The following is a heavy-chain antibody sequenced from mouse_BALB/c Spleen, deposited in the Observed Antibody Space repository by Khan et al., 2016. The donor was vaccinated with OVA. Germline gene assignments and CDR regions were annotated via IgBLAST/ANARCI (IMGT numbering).Heavy chain of an antibody. Sequence: QIQLVQSGPDLKKPGETVKISCKASGYTFTDYVMNWVKQAPGKGLKWMGWINTYTGEPTYADDFKGRFAFSLETSASTAHLQINSLKKVDTATYFCASFHGGYWSQGTTLTVSS. V-gene: IGHV9-3-1*01. CDR3: ASFHGGY. CDR1: GYTFTDYV. J-gene: IGHJ2*01. CDR2: INTYTGEP.